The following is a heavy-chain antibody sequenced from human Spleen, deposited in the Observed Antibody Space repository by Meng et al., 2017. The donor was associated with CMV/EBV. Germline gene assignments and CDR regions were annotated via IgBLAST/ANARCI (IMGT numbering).Heavy chain of an antibody. CDR3: ERGRYCKSLNCLKSYFQH. CDR1: GGSFSGYS. J-gene: IGHJ1*01. D-gene: IGHD2/OR15-2a*01. CDR2: INESDRT. V-gene: IGHV4-34*01. Sequence: SETLSLTCTVYGGSFSGYSWNWIRQPPGKGLEWFGEINESDRTDYRSSLKSPVTISVDTAKKQVSLNQTSVTAADTAVYYCERGRYCKSLNCLKSYFQHWGQGTLVTVSS.